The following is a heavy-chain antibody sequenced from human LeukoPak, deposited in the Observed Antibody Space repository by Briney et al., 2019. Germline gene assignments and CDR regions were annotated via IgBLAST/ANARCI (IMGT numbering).Heavy chain of an antibody. CDR1: GFTFSSYE. V-gene: IGHV3-48*03. Sequence: PGGSLRLSCAASGFTFSSYEMNWVRQAPGKGLEWVSYISSSGSTIYYADSVKGRFTISRDNAKNSLYLQMNSLRAEDTAVYYCARDRGCSSTSCQWYYYYYGMDVWGQGTTVTVSS. CDR3: ARDRGCSSTSCQWYYYYYGMDV. D-gene: IGHD2-2*01. J-gene: IGHJ6*02. CDR2: ISSSGSTI.